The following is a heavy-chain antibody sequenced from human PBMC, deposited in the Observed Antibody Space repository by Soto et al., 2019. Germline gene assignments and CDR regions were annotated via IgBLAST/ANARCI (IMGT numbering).Heavy chain of an antibody. D-gene: IGHD3-3*01. J-gene: IGHJ5*02. CDR2: ISSSGSTI. CDR3: ARLTGFWSGSSPS. CDR1: GFTFSSYE. V-gene: IGHV3-48*03. Sequence: GGSLRLSCAASGFTFSSYEMNWVRQAPGKGLEWVSYISSSGSTIYYADSVKGRFTISRDNAKNSLYLQMNSLRAEDTAVYYCARLTGFWSGSSPSWGQGTLVTVS.